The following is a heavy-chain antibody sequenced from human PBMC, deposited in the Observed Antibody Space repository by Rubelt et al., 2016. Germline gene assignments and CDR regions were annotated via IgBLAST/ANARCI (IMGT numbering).Heavy chain of an antibody. CDR2: IYYSGST. D-gene: IGHD3-22*01. Sequence: PGLVKPSQTLSLTCTVSGGSISSGGYYWSWIRQHPGKGLEWIGYIYYSGSTYYNPSLKSRVTISVDTSKNQFSLKLSSVTAADTAVYYCARAGYYYDSSGPKGFDYWGQGTLVTVSS. V-gene: IGHV4-31*03. CDR1: GGSISSGGYY. CDR3: ARAGYYYDSSGPKGFDY. J-gene: IGHJ4*02.